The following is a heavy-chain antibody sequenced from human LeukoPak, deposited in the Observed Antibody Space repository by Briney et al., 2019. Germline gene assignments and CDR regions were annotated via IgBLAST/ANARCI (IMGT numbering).Heavy chain of an antibody. CDR3: ARDFHQLAFDH. Sequence: PGGCLRLSCAASGFIFSGYGMHWVRQAPGKGLEWVALIWFDGSNGNYADSVKGRFTISRDNSQYTLYLQMNSLRAEDTAVYYCARDFHQLAFDHWGQGTLVTVSS. J-gene: IGHJ4*02. V-gene: IGHV3-33*01. CDR1: GFIFSGYG. D-gene: IGHD1-1*01. CDR2: IWFDGSNG.